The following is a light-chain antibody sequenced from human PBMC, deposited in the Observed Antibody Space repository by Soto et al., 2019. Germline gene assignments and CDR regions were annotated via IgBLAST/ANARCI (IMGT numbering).Light chain of an antibody. CDR3: QHYQSGHPIT. V-gene: IGKV3-20*01. CDR2: RTS. Sequence: DIVLTQSPVTLSLSPGERATLSCRAIQGVSSSYLAWYQQKPGQAPRFLIYRTSDRANGIPGRFSGSGSGTDFTLTISRLEPEDFALYYCQHYQSGHPITFGQGTRLEI. J-gene: IGKJ5*01. CDR1: QGVSSSY.